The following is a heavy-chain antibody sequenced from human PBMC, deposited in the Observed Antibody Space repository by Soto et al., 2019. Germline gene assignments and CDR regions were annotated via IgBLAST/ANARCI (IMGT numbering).Heavy chain of an antibody. CDR2: ISGSGGST. J-gene: IGHJ4*02. CDR1: GFTFSSYA. D-gene: IGHD3-10*01. CDR3: AKDLSYYGSGSYYFDY. Sequence: PGGSLRLSCAASGFTFSSYAMSWVRQAPGKGLEWVSAISGSGGSTYYADSVKGRFTISRDNSKKTLYLQMNRLRAEDTAVYYCAKDLSYYGSGSYYFDYWGQGTMVTVYS. V-gene: IGHV3-23*01.